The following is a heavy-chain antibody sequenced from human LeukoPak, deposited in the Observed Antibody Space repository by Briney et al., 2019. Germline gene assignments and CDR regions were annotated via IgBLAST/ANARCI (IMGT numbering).Heavy chain of an antibody. CDR3: AKDGVSWELSPFDY. V-gene: IGHV3-53*05. CDR2: IYSGGST. D-gene: IGHD1-26*01. J-gene: IGHJ4*02. Sequence: GGSLRLSCAASGFTVSSNYMSWVRQAPGKGLEWVSVIYSGGSTYYADSVKGRFTISRDNSKNTLYLQMNSLRAEDTAVYYCAKDGVSWELSPFDYWGQGTLVTVSS. CDR1: GFTVSSNY.